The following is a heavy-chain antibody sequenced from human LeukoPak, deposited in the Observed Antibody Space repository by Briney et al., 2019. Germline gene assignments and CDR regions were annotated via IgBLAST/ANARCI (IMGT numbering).Heavy chain of an antibody. V-gene: IGHV4-4*09. J-gene: IGHJ5*02. CDR2: IYTSGST. CDR1: GGSISSYY. CDR3: AREVRGYPFDP. Sequence: SETLSLTCTVSGGSISSYYWSWIRQPPGKGLEWIGYIYTSGSTNYNPSLKSRVTISVDTSKNQFSLKLSSVTAADTAVYYCAREVRGYPFDPWGQGTLVTVSS. D-gene: IGHD6-13*01.